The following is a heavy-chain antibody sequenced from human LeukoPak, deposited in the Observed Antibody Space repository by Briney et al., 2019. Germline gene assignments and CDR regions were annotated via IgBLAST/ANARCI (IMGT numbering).Heavy chain of an antibody. CDR2: INSDGSST. CDR1: GFTFSSYW. J-gene: IGHJ4*02. Sequence: GGSLRLSCAASGFTFSSYWMHWVRQAPGKGLVWVSRINSDGSSTSYADSVKGRFTISRDNAKNTLYLQMNSLRAEDTAVYYCAIDKNYQLHYYWGQGTLVTVSS. D-gene: IGHD2-2*01. CDR3: AIDKNYQLHYY. V-gene: IGHV3-74*01.